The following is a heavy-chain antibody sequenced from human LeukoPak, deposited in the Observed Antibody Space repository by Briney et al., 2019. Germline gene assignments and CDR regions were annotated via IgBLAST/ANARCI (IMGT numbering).Heavy chain of an antibody. Sequence: GGSLRLSCAASGFTVSSKYMSWVRQAPGKGLEWVSVIYSGGSTYYADSVKGRFTISRDNSKNTVYLQMNSLRAEDTAVYYCARVAYYYDSSGYSGFDYWGQGTLVTVSS. V-gene: IGHV3-66*01. CDR3: ARVAYYYDSSGYSGFDY. D-gene: IGHD3-22*01. J-gene: IGHJ4*02. CDR2: IYSGGST. CDR1: GFTVSSKY.